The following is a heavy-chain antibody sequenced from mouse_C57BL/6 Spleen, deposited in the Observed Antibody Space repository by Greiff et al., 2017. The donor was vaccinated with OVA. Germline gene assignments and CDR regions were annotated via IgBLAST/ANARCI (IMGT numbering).Heavy chain of an antibody. Sequence: EVQLVESGPGLVKPSQSLSLTCSVTGYSITSGYYWNWIRQFPGNKLEWMGYISYDGSNNYNPSLKNRISITRDTSKNQFFLKLNSVTTEDTATYYCARDQGYYYGSSYAMDYWGQGTSVTVSS. J-gene: IGHJ4*01. CDR2: ISYDGSN. CDR1: GYSITSGYY. D-gene: IGHD1-1*01. CDR3: ARDQGYYYGSSYAMDY. V-gene: IGHV3-6*01.